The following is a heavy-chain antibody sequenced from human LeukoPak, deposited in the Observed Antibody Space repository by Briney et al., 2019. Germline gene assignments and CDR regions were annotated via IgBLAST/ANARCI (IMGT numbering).Heavy chain of an antibody. V-gene: IGHV1-2*02. CDR3: AREEVEMATITDY. D-gene: IGHD5-24*01. CDR2: NNPNSGGT. CDR1: GYTFTGYY. Sequence: GASVKVSCKASGYTFTGYYMHWVRQAPGQGLEWMGWNNPNSGGTNYAQKFQGRVTMTRDTSISTAYMELSRLRSDDTAVYYCAREEVEMATITDYWGQGTLVTVSS. J-gene: IGHJ4*02.